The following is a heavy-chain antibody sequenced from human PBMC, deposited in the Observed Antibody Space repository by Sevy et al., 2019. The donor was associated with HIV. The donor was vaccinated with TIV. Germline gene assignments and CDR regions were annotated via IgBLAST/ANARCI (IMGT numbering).Heavy chain of an antibody. V-gene: IGHV3-11*01. CDR2: ISSSGSTI. CDR1: GFTFSDYY. D-gene: IGHD3-3*01. J-gene: IGHJ6*02. Sequence: GGSLRLSCAASGFTFSDYYMSWIRQAPGKGLEWVSYISSSGSTIYYADSVKGRFTISRDNAKNSLYLQINSLRAEDTAVYYCARGGYDFWSGSEGAYSMDVWGQGTTVTVSS. CDR3: ARGGYDFWSGSEGAYSMDV.